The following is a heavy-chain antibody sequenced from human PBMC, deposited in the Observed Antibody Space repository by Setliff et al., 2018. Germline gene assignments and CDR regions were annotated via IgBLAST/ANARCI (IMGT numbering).Heavy chain of an antibody. J-gene: IGHJ6*03. Sequence: SSETLSLTCTVSGGSISSGAYYWNWIRQHPGKGLEWIGYIYYSGSTHYNPSLKSRITISVDTSKNQFSLKLSSVTAADTAVYYCARDRHYYYMDVWGKGTTVTV. CDR3: ARDRHYYYMDV. V-gene: IGHV4-31*03. CDR1: GGSISSGAYY. CDR2: IYYSGST.